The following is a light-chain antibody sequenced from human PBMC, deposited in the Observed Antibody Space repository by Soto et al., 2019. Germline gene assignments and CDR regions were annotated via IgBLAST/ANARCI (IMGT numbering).Light chain of an antibody. CDR2: GAS. J-gene: IGKJ1*01. Sequence: EIVFTRSPGTLYLSRVDRAALYCRASQSVSSSYLAWYQQKPGQAPRLLIYGASSRATGIPDRFSGSGSGTDFTLTISRLEPEDFAVYYCQQYGSSPWTFGQGTKVDIK. CDR3: QQYGSSPWT. V-gene: IGKV3-20*01. CDR1: QSVSSSY.